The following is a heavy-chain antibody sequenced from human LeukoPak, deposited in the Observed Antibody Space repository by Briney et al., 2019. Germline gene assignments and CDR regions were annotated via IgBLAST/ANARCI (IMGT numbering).Heavy chain of an antibody. CDR3: ARELRPTVTNHYYYGMDV. D-gene: IGHD4-17*01. V-gene: IGHV1-18*01. J-gene: IGHJ6*02. CDR1: GYTFTSYG. Sequence: GASVKVSCKASGYTFTSYGISWVRQAPGQGLEWMGWISAYNGNTNYAQKLQGRVTMTTDTSTSTAYMELRSLRSDDTAVYYCARELRPTVTNHYYYGMDVWGQGTTVTVSS. CDR2: ISAYNGNT.